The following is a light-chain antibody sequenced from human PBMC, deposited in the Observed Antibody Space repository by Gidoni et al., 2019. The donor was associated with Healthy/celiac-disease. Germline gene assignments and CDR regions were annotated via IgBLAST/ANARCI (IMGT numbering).Light chain of an antibody. J-gene: IGLJ2*01. CDR3: QAWDSSTVV. V-gene: IGLV3-1*01. CDR1: QLGDKY. Sequence: SYELTQPPSVSVSPGQTASITCSGDQLGDKYACWYQQNPGQSPVLVIYQDSKRPSGIPERFSGSNSGTTATLTISGTQAMDEADYYCQAWDSSTVVFGGGTKLTVL. CDR2: QDS.